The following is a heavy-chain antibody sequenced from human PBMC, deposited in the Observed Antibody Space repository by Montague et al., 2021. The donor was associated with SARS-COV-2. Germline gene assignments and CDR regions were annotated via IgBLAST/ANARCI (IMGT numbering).Heavy chain of an antibody. J-gene: IGHJ4*02. CDR3: ARYRSTMSACLDY. CDR1: GFSLNTNGVG. D-gene: IGHD2-2*01. CDR2: IYWDDDK. Sequence: PALVKPTQTLTLTCTVSGFSLNTNGVGVGWIRQPPGKALAWLALIYWDDDKRYSPSLKSRLTITKDTSRNQVVLTMTNVDPGDTGTYFCARYRSTMSACLDYWGQGALVSVSS. V-gene: IGHV2-5*02.